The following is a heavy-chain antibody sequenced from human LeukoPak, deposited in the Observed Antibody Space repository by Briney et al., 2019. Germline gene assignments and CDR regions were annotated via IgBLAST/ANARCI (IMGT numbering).Heavy chain of an antibody. J-gene: IGHJ3*02. CDR3: ARDGNAFDI. CDR1: GGSISSSSYY. V-gene: IGHV4-39*07. Sequence: SETLSLTCTVSGGSISSSSYYWGWIRQPPGKGLEWIGSIYYSGSTYYNPSLKSRVTISVDTSKNQFSLKLSSVTAADTAVYYCARDGNAFDIWGQGTMVTVSS. CDR2: IYYSGST. D-gene: IGHD1-1*01.